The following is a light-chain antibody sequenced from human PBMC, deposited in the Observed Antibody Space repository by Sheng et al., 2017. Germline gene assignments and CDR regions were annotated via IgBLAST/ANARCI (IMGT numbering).Light chain of an antibody. Sequence: EVVLTQSPGTLSLSPGERATLSCRASQRLSTTYLAWYQQKPGQAPRLLISGASNRASGIPDRFSGSGSGTDFTLTINRLEPEDFAVYYCQHYDSSPVTFGQGTRLEIK. CDR3: QHYDSSPVT. V-gene: IGKV3-20*01. J-gene: IGKJ5*01. CDR2: GAS. CDR1: QRLSTTY.